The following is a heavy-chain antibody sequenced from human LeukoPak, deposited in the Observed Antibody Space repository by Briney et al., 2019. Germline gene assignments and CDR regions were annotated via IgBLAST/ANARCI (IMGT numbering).Heavy chain of an antibody. D-gene: IGHD6-19*01. CDR1: GDTVSSTSAA. CDR2: PYYMFKWNT. J-gene: IGHJ5*02. Sequence: RTLRLTCAISGDTVSSTSAAWNWIRQSPSRGLEWLGRPYYMFKWNTDAAVSVTSRITINPDTSKNQCALQLNSVTPEDTAVYYCARGVSYSSGWYARYNWFDPWGQGTLVTVSS. CDR3: ARGVSYSSGWYARYNWFDP. V-gene: IGHV6-1*01.